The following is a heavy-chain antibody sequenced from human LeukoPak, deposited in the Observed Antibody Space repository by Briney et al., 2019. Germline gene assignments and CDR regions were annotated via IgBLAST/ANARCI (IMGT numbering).Heavy chain of an antibody. V-gene: IGHV3-30*04. CDR2: ISFGGSPK. CDR3: AREGASNGYHYGMDV. J-gene: IGHJ6*02. CDR1: GFTFSLYN. Sequence: GGSLRFSCAGSGFTFSLYNMHWVRQAPGKGLEWVALISFGGSPKYYADSVKGRFTISRDNSKNTLFLQMSSLKAEDTAVYYCAREGASNGYHYGMDVWGQGTTVSVS. D-gene: IGHD5-12*01.